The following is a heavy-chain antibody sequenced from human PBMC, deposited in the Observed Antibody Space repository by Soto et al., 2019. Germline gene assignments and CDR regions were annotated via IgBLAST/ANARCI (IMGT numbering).Heavy chain of an antibody. CDR1: GFTFSSYG. D-gene: IGHD1-1*01. CDR3: ARGEPIDY. J-gene: IGHJ4*02. V-gene: IGHV3-30*02. Sequence: HPGGSLRLSCTASGFTFSSYGMHWVRQAPGKGLEWVAIIRYDGSKKYYVDSVKGRFTISRDNSKNTLSLQMSSLRAEDTAVYYCARGEPIDYWGQGTLVTVSS. CDR2: IRYDGSKK.